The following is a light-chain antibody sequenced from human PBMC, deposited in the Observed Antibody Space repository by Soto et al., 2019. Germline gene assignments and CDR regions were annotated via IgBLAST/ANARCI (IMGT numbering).Light chain of an antibody. CDR1: KLGDKY. Sequence: SYELPQPPSVSVSPGQTASITCSGDKLGDKYACWYQQKPGQSPVLVIYQDSKRPSGIPERFSGSNSGNTATLTISGTQAIDEADYYCQAWDSSTVVFGGGTQLSVL. CDR2: QDS. V-gene: IGLV3-1*01. J-gene: IGLJ2*01. CDR3: QAWDSSTVV.